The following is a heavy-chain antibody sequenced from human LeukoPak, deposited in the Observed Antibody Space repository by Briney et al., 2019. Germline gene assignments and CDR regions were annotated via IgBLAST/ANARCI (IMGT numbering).Heavy chain of an antibody. CDR1: GYTFTGYY. CDR2: INPNSGGT. Sequence: ASVKVSCKASGYTFTGYYMHWVRQAPGQGLEWMGRINPNSGGTNYAQKFQGRVTMTRDTSISTAYMELSRLRSDDTAVYYCARAPPSYCSSTSCYTENWFDPWGQGTLVTVSS. V-gene: IGHV1-2*06. D-gene: IGHD2-2*02. CDR3: ARAPPSYCSSTSCYTENWFDP. J-gene: IGHJ5*02.